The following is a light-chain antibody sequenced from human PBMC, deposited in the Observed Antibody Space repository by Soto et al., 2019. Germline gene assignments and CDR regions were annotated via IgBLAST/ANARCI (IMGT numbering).Light chain of an antibody. CDR1: QTISSW. CDR3: QQYNSYWGT. Sequence: DIQMTQSPSTLSGSVGDRVTITCRASQTISSWLAWYQQKPGKAPKLLIYDASSLESGVPSRFSGSGSGTEFTLTISSLQPDDFATYYCQQYNSYWGTFGQGTKVEIK. CDR2: DAS. J-gene: IGKJ1*01. V-gene: IGKV1-5*01.